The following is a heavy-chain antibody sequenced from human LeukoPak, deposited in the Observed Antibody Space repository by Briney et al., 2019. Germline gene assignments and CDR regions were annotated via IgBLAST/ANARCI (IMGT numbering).Heavy chain of an antibody. V-gene: IGHV4-34*01. CDR2: INHSGST. CDR3: ARGSDYYDSSGGAFDY. D-gene: IGHD3-22*01. CDR1: GGSFSGYY. Sequence: PSETLSLTCAVYGGSFSGYYWSWIRQPPGKGLEWIGEINHSGSTNYNPSLKSRVTISVDTSKNQFSLKPSSVTAADTAVYYCARGSDYYDSSGGAFDYWGQGTLVTVSS. J-gene: IGHJ4*02.